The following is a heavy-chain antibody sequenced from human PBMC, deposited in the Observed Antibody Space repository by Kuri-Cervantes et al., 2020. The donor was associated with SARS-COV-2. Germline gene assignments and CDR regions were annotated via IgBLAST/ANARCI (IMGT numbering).Heavy chain of an antibody. CDR2: ISYDGRNK. CDR3: ARDREWELLHAGAFDI. J-gene: IGHJ3*02. D-gene: IGHD1-26*01. CDR1: GFTFSSYA. Sequence: GESLKISCAASGFTFSSYAMHWVRQAPGKGLEWVAVISYDGRNKYYAGSVKGRFTISRDNSKNTLYLQMNSLRAEDTAVYYCARDREWELLHAGAFDIWGQGTMVTVSS. V-gene: IGHV3-30*04.